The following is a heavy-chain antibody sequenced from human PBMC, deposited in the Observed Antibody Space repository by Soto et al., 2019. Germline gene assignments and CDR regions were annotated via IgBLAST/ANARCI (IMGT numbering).Heavy chain of an antibody. CDR1: GGTFSSYA. J-gene: IGHJ5*02. CDR2: IIPIFGTA. D-gene: IGHD6-13*01. CDR3: ARAGAAAGFGWFDP. V-gene: IGHV1-69*06. Sequence: AASVKVSCKASGGTFSSYAISWVRQAPGQGLEWMGGIIPIFGTANYAQKFQGRVTITADKSTSTAYMELSSLRSEDTAVYYCARAGAAAGFGWFDPWGQGTLVTVSS.